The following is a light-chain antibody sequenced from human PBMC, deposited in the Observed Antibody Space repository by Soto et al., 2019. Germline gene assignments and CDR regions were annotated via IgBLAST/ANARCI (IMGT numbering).Light chain of an antibody. Sequence: EVVMTQSPATVSVSPGERTSLSCRASQSVGTNLGWYQQKPVQAPRLLISKTSTRATGVPARFSGRGSVTEFTLTISSLQSEDIEVYYCQQYANWPLTFGGWTKVDIK. CDR1: QSVGTN. J-gene: IGKJ4*01. CDR3: QQYANWPLT. V-gene: IGKV3-15*01. CDR2: KTS.